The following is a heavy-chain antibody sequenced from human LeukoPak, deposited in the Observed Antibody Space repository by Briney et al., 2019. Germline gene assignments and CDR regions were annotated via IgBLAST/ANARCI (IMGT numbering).Heavy chain of an antibody. CDR1: GFTFSSYS. Sequence: PGGSLRLSCAASGFTFSSYSMNWVRQAPGKGLEWVSYISSSTGTIYYADSVKGRFTISRDNSKNTLYLQMNSLRAEDTAVYYCARDLDSGSLDYWGQGTLVTVSS. J-gene: IGHJ4*02. CDR3: ARDLDSGSLDY. V-gene: IGHV3-48*01. D-gene: IGHD1-26*01. CDR2: ISSSTGTI.